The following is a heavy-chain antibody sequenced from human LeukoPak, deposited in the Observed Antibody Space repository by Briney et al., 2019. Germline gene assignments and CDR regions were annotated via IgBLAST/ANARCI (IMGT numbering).Heavy chain of an antibody. CDR1: EFTFSSFW. J-gene: IGHJ4*02. CDR3: AKESLRSPNSFDY. V-gene: IGHV3-74*01. D-gene: IGHD2-21*02. Sequence: GGSLRLSCAASEFTFSSFWMHWVRQAPGKGLVWVSRISGDGRSTSYADSVKGRFTISRDNSKNTAYLQMNSLRAEDTAVYYCAKESLRSPNSFDYWGLGTLVTVPS. CDR2: ISGDGRST.